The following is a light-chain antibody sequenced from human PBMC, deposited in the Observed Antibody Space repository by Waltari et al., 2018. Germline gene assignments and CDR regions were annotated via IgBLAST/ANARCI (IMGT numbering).Light chain of an antibody. CDR2: DVS. V-gene: IGLV2-11*01. J-gene: IGLJ3*02. Sequence: QSALTQPRSVSGSPGQSVTISCTGTSSDVGSHDYVSWYQQYPGKGPKLMFYDVSKRPSGVPYRFSAFKSGNPASLTISGLQPEDEADYYCCAYAGSYFMVFGGGTRLTVL. CDR3: CAYAGSYFMV. CDR1: SSDVGSHDY.